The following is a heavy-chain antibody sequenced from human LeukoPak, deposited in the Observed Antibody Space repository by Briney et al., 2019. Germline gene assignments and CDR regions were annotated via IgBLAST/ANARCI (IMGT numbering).Heavy chain of an antibody. V-gene: IGHV1-2*02. CDR1: GHTFTGYY. CDR3: ASPGIVVVPAAMDYYYYGMDV. CDR2: INPNSGGT. D-gene: IGHD2-2*01. J-gene: IGHJ6*02. Sequence: RASVKVSCKASGHTFTGYYMHWVRQAPGQGLEWMGWINPNSGGTNYAQKFQGRVTMTRDTSISTAYMELSRLRSDDTAVYYCASPGIVVVPAAMDYYYYGMDVWGQGTTVTVSS.